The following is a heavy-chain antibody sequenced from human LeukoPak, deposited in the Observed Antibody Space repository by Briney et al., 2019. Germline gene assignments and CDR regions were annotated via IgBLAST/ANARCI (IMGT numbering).Heavy chain of an antibody. CDR1: GYSFTNFW. CDR3: ARRGLDCNGGTCYVTTWFDP. D-gene: IGHD2-15*01. V-gene: IGHV5-51*01. J-gene: IGHJ5*02. CDR2: IYPGDSDT. Sequence: GESLKISCQASGYSFTNFWIGWVRQMPGKGLEWMGIIYPGDSDTRYSPSFQGQVTISADKSISTAYLQWSSLKASDTAMYYCARRGLDCNGGTCYVTTWFDPWGQGTQVTVSS.